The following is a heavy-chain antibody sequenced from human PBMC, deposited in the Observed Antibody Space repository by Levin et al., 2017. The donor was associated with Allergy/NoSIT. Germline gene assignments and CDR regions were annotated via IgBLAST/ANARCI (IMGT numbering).Heavy chain of an antibody. J-gene: IGHJ4*02. Sequence: GESLKISCAASGFTFSSYGMHWVRQAPGKGLEWVAVISYDGSNKYYADSVKGRFTISRDNSKNTLYLQMNSLRAEDTAVYYCAKDFAIEMGATTNYFDYWGQGTLVTVSS. D-gene: IGHD1-26*01. CDR3: AKDFAIEMGATTNYFDY. CDR1: GFTFSSYG. CDR2: ISYDGSNK. V-gene: IGHV3-30*18.